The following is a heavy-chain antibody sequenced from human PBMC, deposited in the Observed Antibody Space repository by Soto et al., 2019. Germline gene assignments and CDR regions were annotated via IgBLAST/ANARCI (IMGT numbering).Heavy chain of an antibody. D-gene: IGHD3-9*01. CDR3: AGPLGTIFTTRGYYYYGMDV. J-gene: IGHJ6*02. CDR2: IIPIFGTA. Sequence: SVKVSCKASGGTFSSYAISWVRQAPGQGLEWMGGIIPIFGTANYAQKFQGRVTITADESTSTAYMELSSLRSEDTAVYYCAGPLGTIFTTRGYYYYGMDVWGQGTTVTVSS. V-gene: IGHV1-69*13. CDR1: GGTFSSYA.